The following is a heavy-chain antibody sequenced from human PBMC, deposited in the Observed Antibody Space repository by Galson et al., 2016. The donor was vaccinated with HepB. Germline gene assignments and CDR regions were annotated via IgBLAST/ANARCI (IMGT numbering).Heavy chain of an antibody. CDR1: GFTFSSYW. J-gene: IGHJ4*02. CDR2: IESDESST. Sequence: SLRLSCAASGFTFSSYWMHWVRQAPGKGLVWVSRIESDESSTSYADSVKGRFTISRVNAKNTLYLQMFSLRAEDTGVYYCVREAPWSYLFKYWGQGTLVTVSS. V-gene: IGHV3-74*01. CDR3: VREAPWSYLFKY. D-gene: IGHD3-10*01.